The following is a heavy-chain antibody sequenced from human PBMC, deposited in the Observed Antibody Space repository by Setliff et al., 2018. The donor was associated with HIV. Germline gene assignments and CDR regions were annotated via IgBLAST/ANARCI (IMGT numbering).Heavy chain of an antibody. CDR2: IDHSGST. Sequence: SETLSLTCAVYGGSFSNYYWTWIRQTPGEGLEWIGEIDHSGSTKYNPPLKSRVAISVDTSKNQFSLKVNSVTAADTAIYYCARGRQFTFWSAYMHMDVWGKGTSVTVSS. J-gene: IGHJ6*03. CDR1: GGSFSNYY. D-gene: IGHD3-3*01. CDR3: ARGRQFTFWSAYMHMDV. V-gene: IGHV4-34*01.